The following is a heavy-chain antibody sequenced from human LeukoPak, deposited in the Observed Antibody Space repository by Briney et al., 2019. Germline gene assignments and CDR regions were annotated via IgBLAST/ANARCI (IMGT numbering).Heavy chain of an antibody. J-gene: IGHJ4*02. CDR3: AKDGYFDSYWLFSYFDY. CDR1: GFTFSSYE. Sequence: GGSLRLSCAASGFTFSSYEMNWVRQAPGKGLEWVSYISSSGSTIYYADSVKGRFTISRDNAKNSLYLQMNSLRAEDTALYYCAKDGYFDSYWLFSYFDYWGQGTLVTVSS. V-gene: IGHV3-48*03. CDR2: ISSSGSTI. D-gene: IGHD3-9*01.